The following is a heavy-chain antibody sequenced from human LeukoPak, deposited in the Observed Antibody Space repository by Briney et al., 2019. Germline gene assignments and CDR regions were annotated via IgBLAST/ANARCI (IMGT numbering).Heavy chain of an antibody. Sequence: SVKVSCKASGGTFSSYGISWVRQAPGQGLEWMGRIIPIFGTANYAQKFQGRVTITADKFTSTAYMEVSSLRSEDTAVYYCARDLGSSGPPDYWGQGTLVTVSS. CDR2: IIPIFGTA. D-gene: IGHD6-19*01. J-gene: IGHJ4*02. V-gene: IGHV1-69*06. CDR1: GGTFSSYG. CDR3: ARDLGSSGPPDY.